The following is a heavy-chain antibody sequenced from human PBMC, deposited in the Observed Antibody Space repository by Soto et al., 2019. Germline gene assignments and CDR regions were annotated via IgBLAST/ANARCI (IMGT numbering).Heavy chain of an antibody. CDR1: GFTFSSYS. Sequence: EVQLVESGGGLVKPGGSLRLSCAASGFTFSSYSMNWVRQAPGKGLEWVSSISSSSSYIYYADSVKGRFTISRDNAKNSLYLQMKSLRAEDTAVYYCASRGMTPGAFDIWGQGTMVTVSS. J-gene: IGHJ3*02. D-gene: IGHD2-15*01. V-gene: IGHV3-21*01. CDR2: ISSSSSYI. CDR3: ASRGMTPGAFDI.